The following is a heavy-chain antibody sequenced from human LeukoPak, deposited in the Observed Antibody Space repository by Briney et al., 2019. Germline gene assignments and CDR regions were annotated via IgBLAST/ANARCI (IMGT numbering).Heavy chain of an antibody. CDR2: ISAYNGNS. V-gene: IGHV1-18*01. CDR1: GYTFRYDG. CDR3: ARGSPVEWDIVVVPAAMRYFQH. Sequence: GASVKVSCKAFGYTFRYDGISWVRQAPGQGLEWMGWISAYNGNSHSAPRFTGRITMTTDTSTSTAYMELNSLRSDDTAVYYCARGSPVEWDIVVVPAAMRYFQHWGQGTLVTVSS. D-gene: IGHD2-2*01. J-gene: IGHJ1*01.